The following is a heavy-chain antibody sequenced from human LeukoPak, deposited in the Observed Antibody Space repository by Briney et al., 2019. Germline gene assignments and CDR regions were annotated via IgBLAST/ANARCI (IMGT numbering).Heavy chain of an antibody. CDR3: TRFAWGSWICDY. CDR2: ISTTSSYI. CDR1: GFTFSDYY. Sequence: GGSLRLSCAASGFTFSDYYMSWIRQAPGKGLEWVSYISTTSSYIGYADSVKGRFTISRDNAKNSLYLQMNSLRVEDTAVYYCTRFAWGSWICDYWGQGTLVTVSS. V-gene: IGHV3-11*06. J-gene: IGHJ4*02. D-gene: IGHD7-27*01.